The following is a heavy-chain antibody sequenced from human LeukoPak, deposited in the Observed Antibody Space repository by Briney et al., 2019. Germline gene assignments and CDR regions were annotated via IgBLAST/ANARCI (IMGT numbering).Heavy chain of an antibody. CDR1: GGTFSSYT. CDR2: IIPILGIA. D-gene: IGHD4-11*01. J-gene: IGHJ6*02. V-gene: IGHV1-69*04. Sequence: SEKVSCKASGGTFSSYTISWVRQAPGPGLEWMGRIIPILGIANYAQKFQGRVTITADKSTSTAYMELSSLRSEDTAVYYCARESRTTVLYYGMDVWGQGTTVTVSS. CDR3: ARESRTTVLYYGMDV.